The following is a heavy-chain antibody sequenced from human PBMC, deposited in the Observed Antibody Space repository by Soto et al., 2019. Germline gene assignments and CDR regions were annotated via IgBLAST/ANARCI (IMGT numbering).Heavy chain of an antibody. Sequence: ASVKVSCKASGYTFTGYYMHWVRQAPGQGLEWMGWINPNSGGTNYAQKFQGWVTMTRDTSISTAYMELSRLRSDDTAVYYCARDYYGSGSYYNASAFDIWGQGTMVTVSS. CDR2: INPNSGGT. CDR1: GYTFTGYY. D-gene: IGHD3-10*01. CDR3: ARDYYGSGSYYNASAFDI. V-gene: IGHV1-2*04. J-gene: IGHJ3*02.